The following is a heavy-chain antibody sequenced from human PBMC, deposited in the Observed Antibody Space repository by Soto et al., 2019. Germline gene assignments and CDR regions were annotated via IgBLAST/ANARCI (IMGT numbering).Heavy chain of an antibody. J-gene: IGHJ4*02. D-gene: IGHD1-26*01. CDR1: GFALTTSGVG. CDR2: IYWNNDK. CDR3: EPSEDRSGSYSRLWGVFDS. V-gene: IGHV2-5*04. Sequence: SGPTLVNPTQTLTLTCSFSGFALTTSGVGVAWIRQPPGRALDWLALIYWNNDKHYSPSLKSRLTITKDTSKNHVVLTMTSMDPVATGTYYCEPSEDRSGSYSRLWGVFDSWGPGTLVNVSS.